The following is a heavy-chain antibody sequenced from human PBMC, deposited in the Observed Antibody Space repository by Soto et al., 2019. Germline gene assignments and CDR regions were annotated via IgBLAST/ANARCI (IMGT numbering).Heavy chain of an antibody. CDR2: ISGSGGST. J-gene: IGHJ4*02. CDR3: AKSGGDYDFWSGYYMPFDY. D-gene: IGHD3-3*01. CDR1: GVTVRSYA. Sequence: GGPLRLSCGASGVTVRSYAVSGVRQAPGKGLEWVSAISGSGGSTYYADSVKGRFTISRDNSKNTLYLQMNSLRAEDTAVYYCAKSGGDYDFWSGYYMPFDYWGQGTLVTVSS. V-gene: IGHV3-23*01.